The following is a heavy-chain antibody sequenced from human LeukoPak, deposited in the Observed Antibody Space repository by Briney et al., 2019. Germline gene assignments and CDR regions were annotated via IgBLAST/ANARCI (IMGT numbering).Heavy chain of an antibody. J-gene: IGHJ4*02. CDR3: AKDARYYGEGPYDY. D-gene: IGHD4-17*01. Sequence: GGSLRLSCAASGFTFYDYAMHWVRQAPGKGLEWVSGISWSSGSIGHADSVKGRFTISRDNAKNSLYLQMNSLRAEDTALYYCAKDARYYGEGPYDYWGQGTLVIVSS. CDR1: GFTFYDYA. V-gene: IGHV3-9*01. CDR2: ISWSSGSI.